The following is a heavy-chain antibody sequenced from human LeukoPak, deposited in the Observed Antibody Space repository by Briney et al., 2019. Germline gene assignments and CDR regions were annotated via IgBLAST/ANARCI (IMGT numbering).Heavy chain of an antibody. V-gene: IGHV1-18*01. CDR2: ISAYNGNT. Sequence: ASVKVSCKASGYTFTSYGISWVRQAPGQGLEWMGWISAYNGNTNYAQKLQGRVTMTTDTSTSTAYMELRSLRSDDTAVYYCARQAVAGTTGYYYYMDVWGKGTTVTVSS. CDR3: ARQAVAGTTGYYYYMDV. D-gene: IGHD6-19*01. J-gene: IGHJ6*03. CDR1: GYTFTSYG.